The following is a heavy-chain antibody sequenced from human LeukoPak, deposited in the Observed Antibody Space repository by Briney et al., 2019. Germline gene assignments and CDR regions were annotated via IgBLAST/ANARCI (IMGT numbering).Heavy chain of an antibody. J-gene: IGHJ5*02. CDR1: GGSFSGYY. Sequence: SETLSLTCAVYGGSFSGYYWSWIRQPPGKGLEWIGSIYYSGSTYYNPSLKSRVTISVDTSKNQFSLKLSSVTAADTAVYYCARPKTPTGDEGWFDPWGQGTLVTVSS. V-gene: IGHV4-34*01. D-gene: IGHD4-11*01. CDR2: IYYSGST. CDR3: ARPKTPTGDEGWFDP.